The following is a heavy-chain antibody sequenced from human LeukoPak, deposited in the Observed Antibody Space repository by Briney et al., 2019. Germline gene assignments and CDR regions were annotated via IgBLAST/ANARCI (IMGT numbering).Heavy chain of an antibody. Sequence: GGSLRLSCAASGFTFSSYWMSWIRLAPGKGLEWVANIKQNGSEKYYVDSVKGRFTISRDNAKNSLYLQMNSLRAEDTAVYYCARERRTTSAFDIWGQGTMVTVSS. CDR2: IKQNGSEK. J-gene: IGHJ3*02. D-gene: IGHD1-1*01. V-gene: IGHV3-7*01. CDR1: GFTFSSYW. CDR3: ARERRTTSAFDI.